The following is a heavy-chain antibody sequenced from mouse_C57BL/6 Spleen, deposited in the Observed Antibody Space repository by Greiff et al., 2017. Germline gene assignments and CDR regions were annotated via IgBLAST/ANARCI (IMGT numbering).Heavy chain of an antibody. CDR1: GFTFSDYG. V-gene: IGHV5-17*01. J-gene: IGHJ2*01. CDR2: ISSGSSTI. CDR3: AKAEQANWAFDY. D-gene: IGHD4-1*01. Sequence: EVKLVESGGGLVKPGGSLKLSCAASGFTFSDYGMHWVRQAPEKGLEWVAYISSGSSTIYYADTVKGRFTISRDNAKNTLFLQMTSLRSEDTAMYYCAKAEQANWAFDYWGQGTTRTVSS.